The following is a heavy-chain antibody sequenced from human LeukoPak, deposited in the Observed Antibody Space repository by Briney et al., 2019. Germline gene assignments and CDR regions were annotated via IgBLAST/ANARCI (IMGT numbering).Heavy chain of an antibody. Sequence: VASVKVSCKASGYTFTNYGISWVRQAPGQGLAWMGWISAYNGNTKYAQKFQGRVTMTTDTSTSTAYMELSSLRSEDTAVYYCAGLGPGDYYYYYMDVWGKGTTVTVSS. CDR1: GYTFTNYG. J-gene: IGHJ6*03. V-gene: IGHV1-18*01. CDR3: AGLGPGDYYYYYMDV. D-gene: IGHD3-10*01. CDR2: ISAYNGNT.